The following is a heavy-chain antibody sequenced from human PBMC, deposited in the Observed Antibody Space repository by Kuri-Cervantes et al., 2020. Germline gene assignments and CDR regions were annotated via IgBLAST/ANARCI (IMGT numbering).Heavy chain of an antibody. CDR3: SRGEHDY. V-gene: IGHV3-48*03. CDR1: GFIFSAYE. J-gene: IGHJ4*02. Sequence: GSLRLSCAASGFIFSAYEMNWVRQAPGKGLDWVSYISNSGDTIYYADSVKGRFTISRDNAKNSLYLQMNSLKTEDTAVYYCSRGEHDYWGQGTLVTVSS. CDR2: ISNSGDTI.